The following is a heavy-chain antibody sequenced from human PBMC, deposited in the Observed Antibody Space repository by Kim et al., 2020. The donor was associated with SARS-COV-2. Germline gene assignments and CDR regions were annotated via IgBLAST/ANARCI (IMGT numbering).Heavy chain of an antibody. D-gene: IGHD6-13*01. Sequence: SETLSLTCTVSGGSISSADYYWSWILQPPGKGLEWIGYIYYSGGTYYNPSLKSRVTISVDTSKNQFSLKLSSVTAADTAVYYCARVGGSSSSRGWFDPWG. J-gene: IGHJ5*02. CDR3: ARVGGSSSSRGWFDP. V-gene: IGHV4-30-4*01. CDR1: GGSISSADYY. CDR2: IYYSGGT.